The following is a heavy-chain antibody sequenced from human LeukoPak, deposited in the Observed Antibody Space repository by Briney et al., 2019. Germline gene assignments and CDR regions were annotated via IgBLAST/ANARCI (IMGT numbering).Heavy chain of an antibody. V-gene: IGHV3-23*01. D-gene: IGHD2-8*01. CDR2: ISGSGSGGST. CDR3: AREYCSNGVCYKRFDY. Sequence: GGSLRLSCAASGFTFSSSAMSWVRQAPGKGLEWVSSISGSGSGGSTYYADSVKGRFTISRDNSKNTLYLQMNSLRAEDMALYYCAREYCSNGVCYKRFDYWGQGTLVTVSS. CDR1: GFTFSSSA. J-gene: IGHJ4*02.